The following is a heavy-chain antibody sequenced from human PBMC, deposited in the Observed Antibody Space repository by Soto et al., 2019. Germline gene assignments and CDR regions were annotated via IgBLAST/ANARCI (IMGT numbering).Heavy chain of an antibody. D-gene: IGHD1-26*01. CDR3: ARGYYSGSNPASFDY. Sequence: QLQLVQSGAEVREPGSSVKVSCKASGGTFSSYTVIWVRQAPGQGPEWMGGITPTLNIAKYAEKFQGRVTITADESTNTDNMHLSSLRSEDTAVYFCARGYYSGSNPASFDYWGQGTLVAVSS. CDR2: ITPTLNIA. CDR1: GGTFSSYT. J-gene: IGHJ4*02. V-gene: IGHV1-69*01.